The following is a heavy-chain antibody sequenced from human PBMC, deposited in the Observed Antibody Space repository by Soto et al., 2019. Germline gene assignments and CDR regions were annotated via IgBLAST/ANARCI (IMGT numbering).Heavy chain of an antibody. CDR3: ARGPYIMITFGGVMDYYYGMDV. Sequence: QVQLVQSGAEVKKPGASVKVSCKASGYTFTSYYMHWVRQAPGQGLEWMGIINPSGGSTSYAQKFQGRVTMTRDTSTSTVYMELSSLRSEDTAVYYCARGPYIMITFGGVMDYYYGMDVWGQGTTVTVSS. CDR2: INPSGGST. D-gene: IGHD3-16*01. CDR1: GYTFTSYY. V-gene: IGHV1-46*01. J-gene: IGHJ6*02.